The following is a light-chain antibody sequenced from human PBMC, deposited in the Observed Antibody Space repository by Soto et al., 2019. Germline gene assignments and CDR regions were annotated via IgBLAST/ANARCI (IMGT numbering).Light chain of an antibody. CDR1: QSISSY. J-gene: IGKJ4*01. CDR3: QQSYSTPDT. CDR2: AAS. Sequence: DIQMTQSPSSLSASVGDRVTITCRASQSISSYLNWYQQKPGKAPKLLIYAASSLQSGVPSRFSGSGSGTDCTLTISSLQPEDVATYYCQQSYSTPDTLGGGTKVDIK. V-gene: IGKV1-39*01.